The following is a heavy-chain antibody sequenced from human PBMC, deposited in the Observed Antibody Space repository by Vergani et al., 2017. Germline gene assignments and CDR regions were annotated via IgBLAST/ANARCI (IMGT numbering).Heavy chain of an antibody. Sequence: QVQLQESGPGLVKPSQTLSLTCTVSGGSISSGSYYWSWIRQPAGKGLEWIGRIYYSGSTNYNPSLKSRVTISVDTSKNQFSLKLSSVTAADTAVYYCARVRSDWLFRDYYMDVWGKGTTVTVSS. D-gene: IGHD3-9*01. J-gene: IGHJ6*03. CDR1: GGSISSGSYY. V-gene: IGHV4-61*02. CDR3: ARVRSDWLFRDYYMDV. CDR2: IYYSGST.